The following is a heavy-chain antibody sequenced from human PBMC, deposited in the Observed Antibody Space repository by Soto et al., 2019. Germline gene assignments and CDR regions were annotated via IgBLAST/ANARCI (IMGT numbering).Heavy chain of an antibody. D-gene: IGHD1-26*01. V-gene: IGHV3-30*18. CDR1: GFTYRNYG. Sequence: QVELVESGGGVVQPGRALRLSCAASGFTYRNYGMHWVRQAPGKGLERVAVISNDGSNQYDADSVKGRFTISRDNSKNTLYRQMNSLRAEDTAVYYWAKEWEPLTWGQGTLVTVSS. CDR3: AKEWEPLT. CDR2: ISNDGSNQ. J-gene: IGHJ5*02.